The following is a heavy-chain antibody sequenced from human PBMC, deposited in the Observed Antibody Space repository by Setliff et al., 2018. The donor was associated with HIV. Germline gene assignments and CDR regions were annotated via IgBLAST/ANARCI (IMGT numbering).Heavy chain of an antibody. J-gene: IGHJ4*02. Sequence: SETLSLTCTVSGGSISSGDYYWSWIRQPPGKGLEWIGYIYYSGSTYHNPSLKSRVTISVDTSKNQFSLKLSSVTAADTAVYYCARERRYYDSSGDFDYWGQGTLVTVSS. D-gene: IGHD3-22*01. CDR1: GGSISSGDYY. CDR3: ARERRYYDSSGDFDY. CDR2: IYYSGST. V-gene: IGHV4-30-4*08.